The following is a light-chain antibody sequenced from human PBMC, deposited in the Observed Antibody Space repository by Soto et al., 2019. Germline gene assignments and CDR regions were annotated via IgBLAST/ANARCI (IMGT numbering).Light chain of an antibody. CDR3: TSYTAYSTYV. V-gene: IGLV2-14*01. CDR1: SSDVGGYNH. J-gene: IGLJ1*01. Sequence: QSALTQPASVSGSPGQSITISCSGTSSDVGGYNHVSWYQHHPGKAPKLVIYEVSNRPSGVSNRFSGSKSGNTASLTISGLQAEDDGDYYCTSYTAYSTYVFGPGTKVTVL. CDR2: EVS.